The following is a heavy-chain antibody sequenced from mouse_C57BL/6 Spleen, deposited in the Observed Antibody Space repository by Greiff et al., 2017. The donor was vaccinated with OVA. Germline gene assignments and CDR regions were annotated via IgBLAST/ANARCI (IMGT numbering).Heavy chain of an antibody. Sequence: QVQLQQPGAELVRPGSSVKLSSKASGYTFTSYWMHWVKQRPIQGLEWIGNIDPSDSETHYNQKFKDKATLTVDKSSSTAYMQLSSLTSEDSAVYYCARRDYSNYGYFDVWGTGTTVTVSS. J-gene: IGHJ1*03. V-gene: IGHV1-52*01. D-gene: IGHD2-5*01. CDR3: ARRDYSNYGYFDV. CDR2: IDPSDSET. CDR1: GYTFTSYW.